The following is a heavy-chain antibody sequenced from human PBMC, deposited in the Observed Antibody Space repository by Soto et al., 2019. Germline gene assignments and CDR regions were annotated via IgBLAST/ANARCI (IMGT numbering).Heavy chain of an antibody. CDR2: IIPIFGAS. D-gene: IGHD7-27*01. Sequence: QVQLVQSGPEVKKPGSSVKVSCKSSGGTFTTYTFSWVRQAPGQGLEWMAGIIPIFGASKSAQKYQDRVAITTDESTSTIYMELSSLRSDDTAVYYCARDGDGNSLAYWGQGTLVTVSS. V-gene: IGHV1-69*01. J-gene: IGHJ4*02. CDR3: ARDGDGNSLAY. CDR1: GGTFTTYT.